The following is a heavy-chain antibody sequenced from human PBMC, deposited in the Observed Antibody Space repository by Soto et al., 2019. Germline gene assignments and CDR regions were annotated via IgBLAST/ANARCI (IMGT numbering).Heavy chain of an antibody. V-gene: IGHV3-23*01. CDR3: AKGLPAGDYYYYYGMDV. CDR1: GFTFSSYA. J-gene: IGHJ6*02. Sequence: EVQLLESGGGLVQPGGSLRLSCAASGFTFSSYAMSWVRQAPGKGLEWVSAISGSGGSTYYADSVKGRFTISRDNSNNTLHLQMNSLRAEDTAVYYCAKGLPAGDYYYYYGMDVWGQGTTVTVSS. CDR2: ISGSGGST.